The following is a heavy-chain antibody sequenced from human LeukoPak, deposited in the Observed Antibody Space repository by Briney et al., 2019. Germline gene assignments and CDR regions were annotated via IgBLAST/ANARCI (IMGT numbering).Heavy chain of an antibody. CDR3: ARRPYEATWFWFDH. D-gene: IGHD1-26*01. CDR1: GGSIISSSYY. CDR2: LFNSVRS. Sequence: SETLSLTCTVSGGSIISSSYYWGWIRQPPGKGLEWVGSLFNSVRSYFNPSLKSRVTMSVDPSKNQFSLNLSSVTAADTAVYYCARRPYEATWFWFDHWGQGTLVTVPS. J-gene: IGHJ5*02. V-gene: IGHV4-39*01.